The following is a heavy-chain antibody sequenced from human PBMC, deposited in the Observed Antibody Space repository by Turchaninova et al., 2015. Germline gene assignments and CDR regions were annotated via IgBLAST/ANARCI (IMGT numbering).Heavy chain of an antibody. Sequence: ASVKVSCKASGYTFTSYFLHWVRQAPGQGLEWMGIINPSGGSTTYAQKFQGRVTMTRDTFTSTVYLELSSLRSEDTAVYYCARESVSYAFHIWGQGTMVTVSS. CDR1: GYTFTSYF. CDR2: INPSGGST. CDR3: ARESVSYAFHI. D-gene: IGHD3-3*01. J-gene: IGHJ3*02. V-gene: IGHV1-46*01.